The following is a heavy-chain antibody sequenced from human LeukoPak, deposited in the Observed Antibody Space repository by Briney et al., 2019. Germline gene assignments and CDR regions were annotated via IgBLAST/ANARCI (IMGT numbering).Heavy chain of an antibody. Sequence: ASVKVSCKASGYTFTSYDINWVRQATGQGLEWMGWMNPNSGNTGYAQKFQGRVTMTRNTSISTAYMELSSLRSEDTAVYYCARLGDGYNLGFGIPYYFDYWGQGTLVTVSS. CDR2: MNPNSGNT. V-gene: IGHV1-8*01. CDR3: ARLGDGYNLGFGIPYYFDY. D-gene: IGHD5-24*01. CDR1: GYTFTSYD. J-gene: IGHJ4*02.